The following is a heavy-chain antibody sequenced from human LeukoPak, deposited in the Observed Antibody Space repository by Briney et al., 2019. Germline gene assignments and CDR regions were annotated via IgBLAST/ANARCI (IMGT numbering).Heavy chain of an antibody. CDR1: GYTFSSYW. CDR3: ARHSGRGSSSWYYY. J-gene: IGHJ4*02. V-gene: IGHV5-10-1*01. D-gene: IGHD6-13*01. CDR2: IDPSDSYT. Sequence: GESLKISCKGSGYTFSSYWISWVRQMPGKGPEWMGRIDPSDSYTSYSPSFQGHVTISADKSISTAYLQWSSLKASDTAMYYCARHSGRGSSSWYYYWGQGTLVTVSS.